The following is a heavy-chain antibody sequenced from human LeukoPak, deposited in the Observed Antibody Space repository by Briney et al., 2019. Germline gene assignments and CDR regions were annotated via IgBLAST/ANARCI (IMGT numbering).Heavy chain of an antibody. Sequence: ASVKVSCKASGYTFSSYYMHWVRQAPGQGLEWMGIISPSGDYTRYAQKLQGRVSMTLDTSTSTVYMELSSLRSEDTAVYYCARASYSSSCCSDYWGQGTLVTVSS. D-gene: IGHD6-13*01. CDR3: ARASYSSSCCSDY. V-gene: IGHV1-46*04. CDR2: ISPSGDYT. CDR1: GYTFSSYY. J-gene: IGHJ4*02.